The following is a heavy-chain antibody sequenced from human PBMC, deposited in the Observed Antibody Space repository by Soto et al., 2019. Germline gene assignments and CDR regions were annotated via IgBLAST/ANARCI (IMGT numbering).Heavy chain of an antibody. D-gene: IGHD6-19*01. J-gene: IGHJ4*02. CDR2: IDWDDVK. V-gene: IGHV2-70*01. CDR1: GFSLSTSGMS. CDR3: ARIRNTRGSGWYYFDY. Sequence: SGPTLVNPTQTLTLTCTFSGFSLSTSGMSVSWIRQPPGRALEWLALIDWDDVKYYSTSLKTRLTISKDTSKNQVVLTMTNMDPVDTATYYFARIRNTRGSGWYYFDYWGQGTLVTVSS.